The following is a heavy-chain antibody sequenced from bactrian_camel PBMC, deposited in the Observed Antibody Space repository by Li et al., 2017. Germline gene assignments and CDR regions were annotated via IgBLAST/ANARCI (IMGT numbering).Heavy chain of an antibody. CDR2: IYGDAGIT. CDR3: GADLLGNPLCYSSDYSGDEGVPFNY. J-gene: IGHJ4*01. Sequence: HVQLVESGGGSVNAGGSLTLSCSVSGYTSSGDCMAWFRQVPGNEREGVATIYGDAGITYYADSVKGRFTISKDNAKNTLYLQMDSLTPEDTAMYYCGADLLGNPLCYSSDYSGDEGVPFNYWGQGTQVTVSS. V-gene: IGHV3S6*01. D-gene: IGHD4*01. CDR1: GYTSSGDC.